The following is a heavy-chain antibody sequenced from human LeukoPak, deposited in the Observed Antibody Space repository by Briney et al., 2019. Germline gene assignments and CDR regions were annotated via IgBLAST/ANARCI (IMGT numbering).Heavy chain of an antibody. CDR1: GFTFSSYW. CDR2: INKDGGEK. J-gene: IGHJ4*02. CDR3: ARVRSSGSDY. Sequence: GGSLRLSCAASGFTFSSYWMSWVRQAPGEGLEWVANINKDGGEKYYVDSVKGRFTISRDNAKNSLYLQMNSLRAEDTAVYYCARVRSSGSDYWGQGTLVTVSS. V-gene: IGHV3-7*01. D-gene: IGHD6-19*01.